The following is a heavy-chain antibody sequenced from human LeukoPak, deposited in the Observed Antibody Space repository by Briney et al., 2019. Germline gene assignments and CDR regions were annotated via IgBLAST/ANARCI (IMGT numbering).Heavy chain of an antibody. J-gene: IGHJ4*02. D-gene: IGHD1-14*01. CDR2: IYHTGST. CDR1: GDSISNYY. Sequence: SETLSLTCTVSGDSISNYYWSWIRQPPGKGLEWIGYIYHTGSTTYNPSLKSRVTISLDTSKNHYSLKLSSVTAADTAVYYCATKPNTLYYFDYWGQGTLVTVSS. V-gene: IGHV4-59*01. CDR3: ATKPNTLYYFDY.